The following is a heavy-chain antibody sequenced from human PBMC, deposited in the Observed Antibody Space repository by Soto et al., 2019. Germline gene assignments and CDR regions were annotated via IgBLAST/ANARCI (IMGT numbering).Heavy chain of an antibody. J-gene: IGHJ4*02. CDR2: IFSSGST. V-gene: IGHV4-4*07. CDR1: GASINTFY. CDR3: AREGSYSAYNFAHGIQLWSFDF. D-gene: IGHD5-12*01. Sequence: SETLSLTCTVSGASINTFYWSWVRQPAGKGLEWIGRIFSSGSTSFNPSLESRVAMPVDTSKNPFSLNLSSVTAADMAVYYCAREGSYSAYNFAHGIQLWSFDFWGQGALVTVSS.